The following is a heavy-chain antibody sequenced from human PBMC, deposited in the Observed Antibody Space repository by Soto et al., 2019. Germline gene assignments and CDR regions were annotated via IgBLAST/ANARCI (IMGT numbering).Heavy chain of an antibody. J-gene: IGHJ4*02. CDR3: VRDPQRNDY. CDR2: ISASNGNT. V-gene: IGHV1-18*04. CDR1: GYTFASFG. Sequence: QVLLVQSGTEVKKPGASVKISCNTSGYTFASFGISWVRQVPGQGLEWMGWISASNGNTDYSQKLQCRVTMATDTATRIAYKEVKSMRSDVPAVYYCVRDPQRNDYGGEGTLVIVTS. D-gene: IGHD6-25*01.